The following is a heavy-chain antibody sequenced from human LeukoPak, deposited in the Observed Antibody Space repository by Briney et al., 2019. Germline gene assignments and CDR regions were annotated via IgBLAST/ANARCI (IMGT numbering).Heavy chain of an antibody. Sequence: PSETLSLTCTVSGGSISSYYWSWIRQPPGKGLQWIGEINHSGSTNYNPSLKSRVTISLDTSKNQVSLKLNSVTAADTAVYYCARELTSRWIDYWGQGTLVTVSS. CDR2: INHSGST. V-gene: IGHV4-34*01. J-gene: IGHJ4*02. D-gene: IGHD6-13*01. CDR3: ARELTSRWIDY. CDR1: GGSISSYY.